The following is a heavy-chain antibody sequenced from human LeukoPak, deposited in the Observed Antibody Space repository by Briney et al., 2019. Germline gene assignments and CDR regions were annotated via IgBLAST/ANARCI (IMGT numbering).Heavy chain of an antibody. Sequence: SETLSLTCTVSGGSISSSSYYWGWIRQPPGKGLEWIGSIYYSGSTYYNPSLKSRVTISVDTSKNQFSLKLSSVTAADTAVYYCARRGIGFEYWGQGTLVTVSS. CDR2: IYYSGST. CDR1: GGSISSSSYY. D-gene: IGHD3-16*02. CDR3: ARRGIGFEY. V-gene: IGHV4-39*01. J-gene: IGHJ4*02.